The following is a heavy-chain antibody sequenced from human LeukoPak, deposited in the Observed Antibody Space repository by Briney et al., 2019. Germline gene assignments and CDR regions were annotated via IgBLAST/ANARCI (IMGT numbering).Heavy chain of an antibody. V-gene: IGHV4-59*08. CDR3: ARHPPEFYDSSGFAFDL. D-gene: IGHD3-22*01. J-gene: IGHJ3*01. CDR1: GGSIRGYY. Sequence: SDVRSLTRTVSGGSIRGYYLSWIRHSPGRALEWIGYIYVIGATRYNPSLESRVSISEDTSKNQFSLRLSSVTAADTAVYFCARHPPEFYDSSGFAFDLWGQGTMVTVSS. CDR2: IYVIGAT.